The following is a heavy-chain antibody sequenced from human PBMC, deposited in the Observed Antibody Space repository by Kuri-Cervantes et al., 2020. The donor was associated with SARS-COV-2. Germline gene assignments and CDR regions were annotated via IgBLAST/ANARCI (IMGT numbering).Heavy chain of an antibody. CDR2: ISGSGGST. Sequence: GGSLRLSCAASGFTFSSYAMSWVRQAPGKGLEWVSAISGSGGSTYYADSVKGRFTISRDNAKNAVYLQMNSLRAEDTAVYYCARDHSDSGYDYRYNWFDPWGQGTPVTVSS. CDR3: ARDHSDSGYDYRYNWFDP. CDR1: GFTFSSYA. V-gene: IGHV3-23*01. J-gene: IGHJ5*02. D-gene: IGHD5-12*01.